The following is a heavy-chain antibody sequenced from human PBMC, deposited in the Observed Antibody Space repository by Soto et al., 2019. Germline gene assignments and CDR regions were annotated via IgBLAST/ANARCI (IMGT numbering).Heavy chain of an antibody. CDR1: GFTFSSYA. D-gene: IGHD3-9*01. Sequence: VGSLRLSCAASGFTFSSYAMSWVRQAPGEGLEWVSAISGSGGSTYYADSVKGRFTISRDNSKNTLYLQMNSLRAEDTAVYYCAKVGRYFDWLLPDYWGQGTLVTVSS. V-gene: IGHV3-23*01. J-gene: IGHJ4*02. CDR2: ISGSGGST. CDR3: AKVGRYFDWLLPDY.